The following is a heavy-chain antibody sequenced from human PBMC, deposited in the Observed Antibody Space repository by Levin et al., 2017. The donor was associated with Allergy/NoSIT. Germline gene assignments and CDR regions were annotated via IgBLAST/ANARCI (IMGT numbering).Heavy chain of an antibody. CDR2: ISSSGSTI. J-gene: IGHJ4*02. CDR1: GVTFSSYE. V-gene: IGHV3-48*03. Sequence: SCAASGVTFSSYEMNWVRQAPGEGLEWGSYISSSGSTIYYADSVKGRFTISRDNAKNSLYLQMNSLRAEDTAVYYCARQLGNFWSGYTYFDYWGQGTLVTVSS. D-gene: IGHD3-3*01. CDR3: ARQLGNFWSGYTYFDY.